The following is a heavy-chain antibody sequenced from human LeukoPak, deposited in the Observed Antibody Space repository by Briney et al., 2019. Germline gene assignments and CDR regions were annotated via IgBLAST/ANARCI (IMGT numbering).Heavy chain of an antibody. J-gene: IGHJ5*02. CDR2: INPNSGGT. Sequence: ASVKVSCKASRYTFTGYYMHWLRQAPGQGLEWMGWINPNSGGTNYAQKFQGRVTMTRDTSISTAYMELSRLRSDDTAVYYCARAVVVVAATGLSFGCWFDPWGQGTLVTVSS. CDR1: RYTFTGYY. D-gene: IGHD2-15*01. CDR3: ARAVVVVAATGLSFGCWFDP. V-gene: IGHV1-2*02.